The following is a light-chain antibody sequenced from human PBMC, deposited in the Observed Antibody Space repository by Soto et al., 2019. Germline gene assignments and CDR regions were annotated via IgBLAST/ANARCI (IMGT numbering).Light chain of an antibody. CDR2: GAA. CDR1: QIVASHY. V-gene: IGKV3-20*01. Sequence: EIVLTQSPGTLSLSPGERATLSCRASQIVASHYLAWYQQKPGQAPRLLIYGAAYRATGVPDRFSGSGSGTDFILTITGLEPEDSAVYFCQQYGRTFGQGPKVDI. J-gene: IGKJ1*01. CDR3: QQYGRT.